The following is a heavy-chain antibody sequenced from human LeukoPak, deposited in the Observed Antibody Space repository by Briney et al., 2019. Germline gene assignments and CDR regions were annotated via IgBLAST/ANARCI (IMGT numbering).Heavy chain of an antibody. CDR1: GFTFSNAW. Sequence: PGGSLRLSCAASGFTFSNAWMSWVRQAPGKGREWVARIKSKTDGGTIDYAGSVKGRFTISRDDSKNTLYLQLNTLKTEDTAVYYCTTAVAGVITFDYWGQGTLVTVSS. CDR2: IKSKTDGGTI. J-gene: IGHJ4*02. V-gene: IGHV3-15*01. D-gene: IGHD6-19*01. CDR3: TTAVAGVITFDY.